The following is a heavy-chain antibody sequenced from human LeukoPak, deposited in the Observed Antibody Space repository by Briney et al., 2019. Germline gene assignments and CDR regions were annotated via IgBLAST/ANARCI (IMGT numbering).Heavy chain of an antibody. D-gene: IGHD6-19*01. CDR1: GFTFSSYA. J-gene: IGHJ4*02. CDR2: ISYDGSNK. CDR3: ARDAPFSSGWTGYFDY. Sequence: GRSLRLSCAASGFTFSSYAMHWVRQAPGKGLEWMAVISYDGSNKYYADSVKGRFTISRDNSKNTLYLQMNSLRAEDTAVYYCARDAPFSSGWTGYFDYWGQGTLVTVSS. V-gene: IGHV3-30-3*01.